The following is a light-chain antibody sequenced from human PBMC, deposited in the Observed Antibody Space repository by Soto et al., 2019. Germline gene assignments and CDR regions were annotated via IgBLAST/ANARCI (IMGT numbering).Light chain of an antibody. CDR3: QQRSNWPSLT. CDR1: QSVTSY. V-gene: IGKV3-11*01. Sequence: EIVLTQSPATLSLSPGERATLSCRASQSVTSYLAWYQQKPGQAPRLLIEDASNRATGIPARFSGSGSGTDVTLTISSLEPEDFAVYYCQQRSNWPSLTVGGGTKVEIK. J-gene: IGKJ4*01. CDR2: DAS.